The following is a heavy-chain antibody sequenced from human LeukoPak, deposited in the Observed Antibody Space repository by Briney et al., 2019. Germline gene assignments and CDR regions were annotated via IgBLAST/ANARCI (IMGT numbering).Heavy chain of an antibody. Sequence: PGGSLRLSCAASGFTFDDYAMPWVRQAPGKGLEWVSNISWNSGSIGYADSVKGRFTISRDNAKNSLYLQKNSLRAEDTALYYCAKDIAYDSRGYYSDWGQGTLVTVSS. CDR1: GFTFDDYA. CDR3: AKDIAYDSRGYYSD. V-gene: IGHV3-9*01. CDR2: ISWNSGSI. J-gene: IGHJ4*02. D-gene: IGHD3-22*01.